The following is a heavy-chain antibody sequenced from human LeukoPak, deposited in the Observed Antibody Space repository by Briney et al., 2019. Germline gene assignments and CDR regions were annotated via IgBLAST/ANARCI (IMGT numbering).Heavy chain of an antibody. CDR1: GDSISSYH. J-gene: IGHJ4*02. D-gene: IGHD2-8*01. V-gene: IGHV4-59*01. Sequence: SETLSLTCTISGDSISSYHWTWLRQSPGKGLEWIGYVHHNGNTNYNPSLKSRVTISVDMSKNQFSLKLSSMTAADTAVYYCATERYASTFDYWGQGTLVTVST. CDR3: ATERYASTFDY. CDR2: VHHNGNT.